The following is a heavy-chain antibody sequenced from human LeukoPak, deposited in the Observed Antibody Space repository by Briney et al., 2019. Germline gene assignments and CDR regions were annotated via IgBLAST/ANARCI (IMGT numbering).Heavy chain of an antibody. CDR2: ISSSGSTI. Sequence: GGSLRLSCAASGFTFSSYEMNWVRQAPGKGLEWVSYISSSGSTIYYADSVKGRFTISRDNAKNSLYLQMNSLRAEDTAVYYCARDFLYRGYYAPIDYWGQGTLVTVSS. CDR1: GFTFSSYE. CDR3: ARDFLYRGYYAPIDY. V-gene: IGHV3-48*03. D-gene: IGHD3-22*01. J-gene: IGHJ4*02.